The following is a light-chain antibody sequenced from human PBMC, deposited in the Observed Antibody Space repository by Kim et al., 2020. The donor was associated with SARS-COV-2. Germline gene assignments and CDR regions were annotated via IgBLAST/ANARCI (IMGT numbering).Light chain of an antibody. Sequence: APGERAPLSCRASQSVGSSYIAWYQQKPGQAPRLLIYGASRRATGIPDRFSGSGSGTDFTLTISRLEPEDFAVFYCQQYFTSPITFVQGTRLEIK. CDR2: GAS. CDR3: QQYFTSPIT. V-gene: IGKV3-20*01. CDR1: QSVGSSY. J-gene: IGKJ5*01.